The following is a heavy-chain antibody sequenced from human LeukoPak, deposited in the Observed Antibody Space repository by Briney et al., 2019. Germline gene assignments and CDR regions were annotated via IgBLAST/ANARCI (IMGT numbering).Heavy chain of an antibody. J-gene: IGHJ4*02. V-gene: IGHV4-59*01. CDR3: ARFAHLYYFDY. Sequence: SETLSLTCTVSGGSISSYYWSWIRQPPGKGLEWIGYIYYSGSTNYSPSLKSRVTISVDTSKNQFSLKLSSVTAADTAVYYCARFAHLYYFDYWGQGTLSPSPQ. CDR2: IYYSGST. CDR1: GGSISSYY.